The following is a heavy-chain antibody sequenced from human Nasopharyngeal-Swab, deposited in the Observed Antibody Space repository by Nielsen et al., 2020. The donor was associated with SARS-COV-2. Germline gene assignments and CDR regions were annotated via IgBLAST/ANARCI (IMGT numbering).Heavy chain of an antibody. V-gene: IGHV3-33*01. CDR2: MWYDGSNK. Sequence: GESLKISCAASGFTFSSYGMHWVRQAPGKGLEWVAVMWYDGSNKYYADSVMGRFTISRDNSKNTLYLQMNSLRAEDTAVYYCARDIPFAVTGTTPPDAFDIWGQGTMVTVSS. CDR1: GFTFSSYG. CDR3: ARDIPFAVTGTTPPDAFDI. D-gene: IGHD1-7*01. J-gene: IGHJ3*02.